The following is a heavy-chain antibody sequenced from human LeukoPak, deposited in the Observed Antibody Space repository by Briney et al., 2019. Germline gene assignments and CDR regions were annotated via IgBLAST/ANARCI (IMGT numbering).Heavy chain of an antibody. CDR1: GGSISSYY. CDR3: AMTYYYDSSGYYYSDY. V-gene: IGHV4-4*07. CDR2: IYTSGST. J-gene: IGHJ4*02. Sequence: SETLSLTCTVSGGSISSYYWSWIRQPAGKGLEWSGRIYTSGSTNYNPSLKSRVTMSVDTSKNQFSLKLSSVTAADTAVYYCAMTYYYDSSGYYYSDYWGQGTLVTVSS. D-gene: IGHD3-22*01.